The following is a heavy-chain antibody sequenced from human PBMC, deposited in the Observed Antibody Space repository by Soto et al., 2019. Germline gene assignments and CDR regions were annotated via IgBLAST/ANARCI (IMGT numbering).Heavy chain of an antibody. J-gene: IGHJ6*02. CDR2: IYYSGST. CDR1: GGSISGYY. D-gene: IGHD6-6*01. CDR3: AGYSSSSKWVYYYYGMDV. V-gene: IGHV4-59*01. Sequence: TSETLSLTCTVSGGSISGYYWSWIRQPPGKGLEWIGYIYYSGSTNYNPSLKSRVTISVDTSKNQFSLKLSSVTAADTAVYYCAGYSSSSKWVYYYYGMDVWGQGTTVTVSS.